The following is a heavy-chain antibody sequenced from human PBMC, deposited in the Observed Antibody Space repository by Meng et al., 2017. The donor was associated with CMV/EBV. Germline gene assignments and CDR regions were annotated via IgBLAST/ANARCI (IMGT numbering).Heavy chain of an antibody. CDR2: INPSCGST. V-gene: IGHV1-46*01. CDR3: ARERGSVGDY. CDR1: GNTFTSYY. D-gene: IGHD3-16*01. Sequence: HWVNAGAIDKQHAPSSKVCGKASGNTFTSYYMHWVRQAPGQWLEWRGIINPSCGSTSYSQKFQGRITMTRDTSTSTVYMELSSLRSEDTAVYYCARERGSVGDYWGQGTLVTVSS. J-gene: IGHJ4*02.